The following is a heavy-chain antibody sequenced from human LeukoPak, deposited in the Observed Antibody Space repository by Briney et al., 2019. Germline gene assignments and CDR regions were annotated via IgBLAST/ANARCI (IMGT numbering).Heavy chain of an antibody. V-gene: IGHV3-23*01. CDR1: GFTFGSYA. CDR3: AVMHRYYDGSGYWVQ. Sequence: GGSLRLSCAASGFTFGSYAMSWVSQAPGKGLEWVSGISTSGGTTSYAESVKGRFTVSRDNPRNTLYMEMNSLRDEDTAVYYCAVMHRYYDGSGYWVQWGQGTLVTVSS. CDR2: ISTSGGTT. D-gene: IGHD3-22*01. J-gene: IGHJ4*02.